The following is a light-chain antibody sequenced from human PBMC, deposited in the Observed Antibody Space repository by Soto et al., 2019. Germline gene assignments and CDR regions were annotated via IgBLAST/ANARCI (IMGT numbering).Light chain of an antibody. CDR2: EVT. CDR1: SGDVGGYNL. V-gene: IGLV2-23*02. CDR3: CSYAGNSEV. J-gene: IGLJ1*01. Sequence: QSVLTQHASVSGSPGQSITIPCTGTSGDVGGYNLVSWYQQHPGKAPKLMIYEVTERPSGVSNRFSGSKSGNTASLTISGLQPDDEADYYCCSYAGNSEVFGTGTKVTVL.